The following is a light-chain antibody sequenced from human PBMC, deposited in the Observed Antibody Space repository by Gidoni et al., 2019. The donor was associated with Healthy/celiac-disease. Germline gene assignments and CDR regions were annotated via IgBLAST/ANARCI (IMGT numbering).Light chain of an antibody. CDR2: GAS. Sequence: EIVLTQSPGTLSLSPGERATLSCRASQSVSSIYLAWYQQAPGQAPRLLIYGASSRATGIPHRFSGSGSGTDFTLTISRLEPEDFALYYCQQYGSPLTFGGGTKVEIK. CDR3: QQYGSPLT. J-gene: IGKJ4*02. V-gene: IGKV3-20*01. CDR1: QSVSSIY.